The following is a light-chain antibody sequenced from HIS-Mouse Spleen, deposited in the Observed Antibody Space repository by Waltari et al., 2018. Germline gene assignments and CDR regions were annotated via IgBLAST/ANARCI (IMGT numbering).Light chain of an antibody. CDR3: AAWDDSLSGPV. CDR1: SSNIGSNY. Sequence: QSVLTQPPSASGTPGQRVTISCSGSSSNIGSNYVYWYQQLPGTAPKLHIYRNNERPWGCAVRFSGSRSGTAASLAISGLRSEDEADYYCAAWDDSLSGPVFGGGTKLTVL. J-gene: IGLJ3*02. CDR2: RNN. V-gene: IGLV1-47*01.